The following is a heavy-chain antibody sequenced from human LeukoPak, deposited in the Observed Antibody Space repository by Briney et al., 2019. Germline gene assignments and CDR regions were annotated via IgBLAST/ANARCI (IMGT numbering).Heavy chain of an antibody. J-gene: IGHJ6*03. CDR1: GGSISNYY. CDR3: ARTTEGGYTYDYFYYYYMDV. CDR2: IYYSGST. D-gene: IGHD5-18*01. Sequence: SETLSLTCTVSGGSISNYYWSWIRQPPGKGLEWIGYIYYSGSTKYNPSLKSRVTISVDTSKNQFSLKLSSVTAADTAVYFCARTTEGGYTYDYFYYYYMDVWGKGTTVTISS. V-gene: IGHV4-59*01.